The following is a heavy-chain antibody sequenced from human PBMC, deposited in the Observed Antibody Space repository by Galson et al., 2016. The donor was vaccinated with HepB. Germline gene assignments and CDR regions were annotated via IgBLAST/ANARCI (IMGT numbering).Heavy chain of an antibody. Sequence: SETLSLTCTVSGGSTSSSDYYWGWIRQPPGKGLEWMGTIHYDGRTYYNPSLKSQVTISVDTSKNQFSLQMTSVTAADTAVYYCALARTHYSYYGMDVWGQGTTVTVSS. J-gene: IGHJ6*02. D-gene: IGHD1-1*01. CDR2: IHYDGRT. CDR1: GGSTSSSDYY. V-gene: IGHV4-39*01. CDR3: ALARTHYSYYGMDV.